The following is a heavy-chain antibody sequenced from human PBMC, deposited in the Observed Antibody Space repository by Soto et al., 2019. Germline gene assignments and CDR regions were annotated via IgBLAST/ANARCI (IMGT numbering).Heavy chain of an antibody. V-gene: IGHV3-23*01. CDR1: GFTFSSYA. CDR2: ISGSGGTT. J-gene: IGHJ4*02. CDR3: AERPGRV. D-gene: IGHD3-10*01. Sequence: EVQLLESGGGLVQPGGSLRLSCAASGFTFSSYAMNWVRQAPGKGLEWVSAISGSGGTTYYADSVKGRFTVSRDNSKNTLYLQMNSLRAEDTPVYYCAERPGRVWGQGTLVTVSS.